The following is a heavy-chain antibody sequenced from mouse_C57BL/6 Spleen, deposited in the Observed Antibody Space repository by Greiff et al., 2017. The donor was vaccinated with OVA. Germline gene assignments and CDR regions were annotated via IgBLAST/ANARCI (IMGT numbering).Heavy chain of an antibody. J-gene: IGHJ3*01. Sequence: VQLQQSGPGLVKPSQSLSLTCSVTGYSITSGYYWNWIRQFPGNKLEWMGYISYDGSNNYNPSLKNRISITRDTSKNQFFLKLNSVTTEDTATYYCARAGDSSGYWFAYWGQGTLVTVSA. D-gene: IGHD3-2*02. CDR2: ISYDGSN. V-gene: IGHV3-6*01. CDR3: ARAGDSSGYWFAY. CDR1: GYSITSGYY.